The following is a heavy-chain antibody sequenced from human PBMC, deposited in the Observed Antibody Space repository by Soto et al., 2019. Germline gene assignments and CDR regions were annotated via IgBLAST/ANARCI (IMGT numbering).Heavy chain of an antibody. Sequence: QVQLVQSGAEVKKPGASVKVSCKASGYTFTSSGISWVRQAPGQGLEWMGWINTYNGNTNYAQKVQCRVTMTTDTSTSTSYMELRSLRSDDTAGYYGAGVSLTIIVVPFGVYWCQVSLITVSS. J-gene: IGHJ4*02. CDR2: INTYNGNT. CDR1: GYTFTSSG. V-gene: IGHV1-18*04. CDR3: AGVSLTIIVVPFGVY. D-gene: IGHD3-22*01.